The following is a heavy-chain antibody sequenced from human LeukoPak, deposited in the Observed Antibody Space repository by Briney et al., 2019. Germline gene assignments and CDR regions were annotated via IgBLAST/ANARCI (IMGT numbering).Heavy chain of an antibody. Sequence: PSETLSLTCTVSGGSISSYYWSWIRQPPGKGLEWIGYIYYSGSTNYNPSLKSRVTVSVDTSKNQFSLKLSSVTAADTAVYYCARANGDRGWFDPWGQGTLVTVSS. CDR3: ARANGDRGWFDP. D-gene: IGHD4-17*01. J-gene: IGHJ5*02. CDR1: GGSISSYY. V-gene: IGHV4-59*01. CDR2: IYYSGST.